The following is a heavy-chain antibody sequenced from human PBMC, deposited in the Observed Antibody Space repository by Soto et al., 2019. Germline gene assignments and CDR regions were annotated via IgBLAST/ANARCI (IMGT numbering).Heavy chain of an antibody. CDR2: ISYDGSNK. D-gene: IGHD4-17*01. CDR3: ARVDYVSWFDP. Sequence: GGSLRLSCAASGFTFSSYAMHWVRQAPGKGLEWVAVISYDGSNKYYADSVKGRFTISRDNSKNTLYLQMNSLRAEDTAVYYCARVDYVSWFDPWGQGTLVTVSS. V-gene: IGHV3-30-3*01. CDR1: GFTFSSYA. J-gene: IGHJ5*02.